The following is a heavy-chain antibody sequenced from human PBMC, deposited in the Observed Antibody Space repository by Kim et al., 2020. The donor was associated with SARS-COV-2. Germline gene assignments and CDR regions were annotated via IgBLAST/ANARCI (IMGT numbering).Heavy chain of an antibody. V-gene: IGHV4-39*01. D-gene: IGHD6-13*01. CDR2: IYYTGST. J-gene: IGHJ4*02. Sequence: SETLSLTCTVSGGSISSSSYYWGWIRQPPGKGLEWIGNIYYTGSTYYNPSLKSRVTISVDTSKNQFSLKLSSVTAADTAVYYCARLRYSSSWYTGFDYWGQGTLVTVSS. CDR3: ARLRYSSSWYTGFDY. CDR1: GGSISSSSYY.